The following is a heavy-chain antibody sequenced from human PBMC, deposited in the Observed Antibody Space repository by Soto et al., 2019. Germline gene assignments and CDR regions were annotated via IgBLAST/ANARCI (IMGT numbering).Heavy chain of an antibody. D-gene: IGHD1-26*01. Sequence: EVQLVESGGGLVQPGGSLRLSCAVSGFTFSSSEMYWVRQAPGKGLEWISYIHPSGQPIFYAASVKGRFTISRDNANNSIFLQMNSLRAEDTAVYYCARRASRWGQGTMVTVSS. J-gene: IGHJ3*01. CDR3: ARRASR. CDR2: IHPSGQPI. CDR1: GFTFSSSE. V-gene: IGHV3-48*03.